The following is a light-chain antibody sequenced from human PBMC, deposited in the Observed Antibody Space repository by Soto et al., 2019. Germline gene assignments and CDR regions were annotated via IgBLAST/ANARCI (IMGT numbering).Light chain of an antibody. CDR2: DVS. Sequence: QSALTQPASVSGSPGQSITISCTGTSSDVGAYDYVSWYQQHPGKAPKVMIYDVSNWPSGVPNRFSCSKSGNTASLTISGLQAEDEADYYCSSYTTSSTVVFGGGTKLTVL. CDR3: SSYTTSSTVV. V-gene: IGLV2-14*03. CDR1: SSDVGAYDY. J-gene: IGLJ2*01.